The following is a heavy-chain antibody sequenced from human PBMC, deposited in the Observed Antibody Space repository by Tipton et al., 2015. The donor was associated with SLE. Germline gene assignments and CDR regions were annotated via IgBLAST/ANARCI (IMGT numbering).Heavy chain of an antibody. J-gene: IGHJ6*02. D-gene: IGHD3-3*01. CDR3: AREGPYDFWSGYYSDYYYGMDV. V-gene: IGHV1-18*01. Sequence: QLVQSGAEVKKPGASVKVSCKASGYTFTAYGLTWVRQAPGQGLEWMGWISAYNGNTNYAQKLQGRVTMTTDTSTSTAYMELSSLRSEDTAVYYCAREGPYDFWSGYYSDYYYGMDVWGQGTTVTVSS. CDR2: ISAYNGNT. CDR1: GYTFTAYG.